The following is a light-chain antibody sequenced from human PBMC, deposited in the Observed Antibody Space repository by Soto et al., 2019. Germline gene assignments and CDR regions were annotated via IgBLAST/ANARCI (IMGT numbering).Light chain of an antibody. V-gene: IGKV3-11*01. CDR2: DAS. CDR1: QSVSSY. CDR3: QQLNSYPRT. Sequence: IVLTQSPAALSLSPWQRATIYVRASQSVSSYLAWYQQKPGQAPRLLIYDASNRATGIPARFSGSGSGTEFTLTISSLQPEDFATYYCQQLNSYPRTFGQGTKVDIK. J-gene: IGKJ1*01.